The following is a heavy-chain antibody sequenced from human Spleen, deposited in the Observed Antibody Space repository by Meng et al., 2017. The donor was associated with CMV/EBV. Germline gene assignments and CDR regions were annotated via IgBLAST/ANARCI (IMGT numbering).Heavy chain of an antibody. CDR1: GFTFSSYA. V-gene: IGHV3-64*02. CDR3: AREGGSSGYRGAFDI. J-gene: IGHJ3*02. CDR2: ISSNGGST. D-gene: IGHD3-22*01. Sequence: SGFTFSSYAMHWVRQAPGKGLEYVSAISSNGGSTYYADSVKGRFTISRDNSKNTLYLQMGSLRAEDMAVYYCAREGGSSGYRGAFDIWGQGTMVTVSS.